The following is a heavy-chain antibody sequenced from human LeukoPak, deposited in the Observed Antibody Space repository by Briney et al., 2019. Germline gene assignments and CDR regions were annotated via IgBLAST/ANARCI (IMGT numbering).Heavy chain of an antibody. V-gene: IGHV3-23*01. J-gene: IGHJ4*02. CDR3: AKVTTTAGTTGTFDY. D-gene: IGHD6-13*01. Sequence: GGSLRLSCAASGFTFNTYAMSWVRQPAGKGLEWVSFISGRGGSTYYAASVKGRFTIYRDNSKNTLYLQMNRVRAEDTAVYYCAKVTTTAGTTGTFDYWGEGPLVTVPS. CDR2: ISGRGGST. CDR1: GFTFNTYA.